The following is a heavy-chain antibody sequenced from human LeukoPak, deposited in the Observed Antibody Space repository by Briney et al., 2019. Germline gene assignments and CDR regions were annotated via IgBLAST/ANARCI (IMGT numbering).Heavy chain of an antibody. J-gene: IGHJ4*02. D-gene: IGHD5-12*01. Sequence: PGGPLRLSCAASGFIFSSYAMHWVRQAPGKGLEWLAVISYDGSNKYYADSVKGRFTISRDNSKNTLYLQMNSLRAEDTAVYYCAKDNFVATTGGMEYWGQGTLVTVSS. CDR2: ISYDGSNK. V-gene: IGHV3-30*04. CDR1: GFIFSSYA. CDR3: AKDNFVATTGGMEY.